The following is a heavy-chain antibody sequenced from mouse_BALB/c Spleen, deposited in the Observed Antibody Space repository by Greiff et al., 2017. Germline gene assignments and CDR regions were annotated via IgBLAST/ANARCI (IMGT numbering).Heavy chain of an antibody. CDR1: GFNIKDTY. V-gene: IGHV14-3*02. D-gene: IGHD1-1*01. J-gene: IGHJ4*01. Sequence: VQLQQSGAELVKPGASVKLSCTASGFNIKDTYMHWVKQRPEQGLEWIGRIDPANGNTKYDPKFQGKATITADTSSNTAYLQLSSLTSEDTAVYYCASNYGSSYGAMDYWGQGTSVTVSS. CDR2: IDPANGNT. CDR3: ASNYGSSYGAMDY.